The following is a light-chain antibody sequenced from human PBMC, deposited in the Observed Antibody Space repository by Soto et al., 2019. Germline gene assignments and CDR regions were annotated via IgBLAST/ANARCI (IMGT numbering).Light chain of an antibody. CDR2: EDK. CDR1: KLGDKF. J-gene: IGLJ2*01. CDR3: QSWDSTTAI. Sequence: SYELTQPPSVSVSPGQTATITCSADKLGDKFTCWYQQKPGQPPVLVMYEDKKRPSGIPERFSGSSSGNTATLTISGTQAIDEADYYCQSWDSTTAIFGGGTKVTVL. V-gene: IGLV3-1*01.